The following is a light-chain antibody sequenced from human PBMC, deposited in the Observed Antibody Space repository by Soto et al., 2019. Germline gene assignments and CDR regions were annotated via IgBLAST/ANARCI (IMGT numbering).Light chain of an antibody. Sequence: DIQVTQSPSSLSASVGDRVTITCRASQNIIKYLNWYQQKPGKAPKLLIYATSSLHAGVPSRFTGSRSVTDFTLTISSLQPEDFAVYYCQQTLASRLTFLGGTEVDIK. CDR2: ATS. J-gene: IGKJ4*01. CDR1: QNIIKY. V-gene: IGKV1-39*01. CDR3: QQTLASRLT.